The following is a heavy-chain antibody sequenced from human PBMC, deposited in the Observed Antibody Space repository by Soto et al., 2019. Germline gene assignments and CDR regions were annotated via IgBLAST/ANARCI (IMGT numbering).Heavy chain of an antibody. J-gene: IGHJ4*02. Sequence: PSETLSLTCTVSGGSMSSNYWSWIRQSAGKGLEWIGRIYTSGTTNYNPSIKIRVTMSVDTSKNRFSLKLTSVTAADTADYYCARDERLDSYSSPLYLYFDSWGQGSLVTVSS. CDR1: GGSMSSNY. CDR2: IYTSGTT. CDR3: ARDERLDSYSSPLYLYFDS. V-gene: IGHV4-4*07. D-gene: IGHD6-19*01.